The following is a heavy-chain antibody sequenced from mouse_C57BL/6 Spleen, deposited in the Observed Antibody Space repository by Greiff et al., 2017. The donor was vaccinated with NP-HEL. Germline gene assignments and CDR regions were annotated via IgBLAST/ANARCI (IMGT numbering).Heavy chain of an antibody. Sequence: DVMLVESGGGLVKPGGSLKLSCAASGFTFSSYAMSWVRQTPEKRLEWVATISDGGSYTSYPDNVKGRFTISRDNAKNNLYLQMSHLKSEDTAMYYWARDGAGSKSNPHYYAMDYWGQGTSVTVSS. D-gene: IGHD1-1*01. J-gene: IGHJ4*01. CDR3: ARDGAGSKSNPHYYAMDY. CDR2: ISDGGSYT. CDR1: GFTFSSYA. V-gene: IGHV5-4*01.